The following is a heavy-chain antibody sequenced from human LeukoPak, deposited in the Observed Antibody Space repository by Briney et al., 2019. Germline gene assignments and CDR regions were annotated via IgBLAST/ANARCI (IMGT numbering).Heavy chain of an antibody. V-gene: IGHV4-59*01. CDR3: ACLTTADAFDI. D-gene: IGHD3-22*01. J-gene: IGHJ3*02. Sequence: SQTLSLTCTVSGGSISSYYWSWIRQPPGKGLEWIGYIYDSGSTNYNPSLKSRVSISVVPSKNQFSLKLSSVTAADTAVYYCACLTTADAFDIWGQGTMVTVSS. CDR2: IYDSGST. CDR1: GGSISSYY.